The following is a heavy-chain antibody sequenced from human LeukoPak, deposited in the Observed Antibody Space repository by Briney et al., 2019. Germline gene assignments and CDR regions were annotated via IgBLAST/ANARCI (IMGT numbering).Heavy chain of an antibody. Sequence: RGSLRLSCAASGFTFSSYSMNWVRQAPGKGLEWVSSISSSSSYIYYADSVKGRFTISRGNAKNSLYLQMNSLRAEDTAVYYCARESSGWYYFDYWGQGTLVTVSS. V-gene: IGHV3-21*01. CDR3: ARESSGWYYFDY. CDR2: ISSSSSYI. CDR1: GFTFSSYS. J-gene: IGHJ4*02. D-gene: IGHD6-19*01.